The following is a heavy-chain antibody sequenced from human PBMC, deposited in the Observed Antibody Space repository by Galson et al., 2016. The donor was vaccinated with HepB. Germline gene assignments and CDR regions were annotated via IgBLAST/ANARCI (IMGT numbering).Heavy chain of an antibody. V-gene: IGHV3-33*01. CDR1: GFNFSTYA. CDR3: ARAHCSSTGCRTNLDY. J-gene: IGHJ4*02. D-gene: IGHD2-2*01. Sequence: SLRLSCAASGFNFSTYAMHWVRQAPGKGLEWVSVILYDGSDEEYGDSVKGRFTASRDNSKNTLYLQMDSLRAEDTAVYYCARAHCSSTGCRTNLDYWGQGTLVIVSS. CDR2: ILYDGSDE.